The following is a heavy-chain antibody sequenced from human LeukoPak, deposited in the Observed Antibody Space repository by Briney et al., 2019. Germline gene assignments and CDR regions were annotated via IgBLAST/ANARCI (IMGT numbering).Heavy chain of an antibody. J-gene: IGHJ4*02. V-gene: IGHV3-13*01. D-gene: IGHD1-26*01. CDR1: GFTFNNSA. Sequence: GGSLRLSCAASGFTFNNSAMSWVRQAPGQGLEWVSSIGKAGDTYYADSVKGRFTISRENANNHFYLQMNSLRAGDTAVYFCASLGDSIYWGQGTLVTVSS. CDR2: IGKAGDT. CDR3: ASLGDSIY.